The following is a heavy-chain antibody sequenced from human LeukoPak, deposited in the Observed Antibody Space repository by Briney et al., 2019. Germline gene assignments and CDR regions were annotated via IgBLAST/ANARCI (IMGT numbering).Heavy chain of an antibody. V-gene: IGHV3-20*04. Sequence: PGGSLGLSCAASGFTFDDYGMSWVRQAPGKGLEWVSGINWNGGSTGYADSVKGRFTISRDNAKNSLYLQMNSLRAEDTALYYCARVVREGSYYDFWSGLDYGGQGTLVTVSS. CDR2: INWNGGST. J-gene: IGHJ4*02. CDR1: GFTFDDYG. CDR3: ARVVREGSYYDFWSGLDY. D-gene: IGHD3-3*01.